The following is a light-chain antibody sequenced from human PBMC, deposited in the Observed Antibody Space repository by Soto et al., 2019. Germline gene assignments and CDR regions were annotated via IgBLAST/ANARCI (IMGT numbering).Light chain of an antibody. Sequence: QSVLTQPASVSGSPGQSITISCTGTSSDVGGYNYVSWYQQHAGKAPKLMIYEVNNRPSGVSNRFSGSKSGNTASLTISGLQAEDEADYCCSSYTSSSSYVFGTGTKVTVL. CDR3: SSYTSSSSYV. V-gene: IGLV2-14*01. CDR1: SSDVGGYNY. CDR2: EVN. J-gene: IGLJ1*01.